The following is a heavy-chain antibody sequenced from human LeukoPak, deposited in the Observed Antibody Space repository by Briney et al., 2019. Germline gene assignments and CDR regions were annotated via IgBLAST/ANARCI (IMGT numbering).Heavy chain of an antibody. CDR3: ARAHCSGRGCYQRYDGFDI. J-gene: IGHJ3*02. CDR2: ISSNSAYI. V-gene: IGHV3-21*01. Sequence: GGSLRLSCAASGFTFSDYSMNWVRQAPGKGLEWVSSISSNSAYIYYVDSLRGRFTVSRDNAKSSLFLQMNSLRVEDMAVYYCARAHCSGRGCYQRYDGFDIWGQGTVVTVSS. D-gene: IGHD2-15*01. CDR1: GFTFSDYS.